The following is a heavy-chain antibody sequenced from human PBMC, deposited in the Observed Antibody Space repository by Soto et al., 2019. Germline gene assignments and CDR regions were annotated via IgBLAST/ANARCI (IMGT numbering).Heavy chain of an antibody. Sequence: SYAMSWVRQAPGKGLEWVSAISGSGGSTYYADSVKGRFTISRDNSKNTLYLQMNSLRAEDTAVYYCAKDLRKLVGATDLDYWGQGTLVTVSS. CDR2: ISGSGGST. V-gene: IGHV3-23*01. D-gene: IGHD1-26*01. J-gene: IGHJ4*02. CDR3: AKDLRKLVGATDLDY. CDR1: SYA.